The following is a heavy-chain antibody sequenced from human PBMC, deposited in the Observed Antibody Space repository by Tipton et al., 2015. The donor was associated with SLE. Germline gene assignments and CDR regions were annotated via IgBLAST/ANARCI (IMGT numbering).Heavy chain of an antibody. Sequence: SLRLSCAASGFTFSSYGMHWVRQAPGKGLEWVAVISYDGSNKYYADSVKGRFTISRDNSKNTLYLQMNSLRAEDTAVYYCVKRGEEYSSSDDAFDIWGQGTMVTVSS. J-gene: IGHJ3*02. CDR3: VKRGEEYSSSDDAFDI. CDR2: ISYDGSNK. D-gene: IGHD6-6*01. V-gene: IGHV3-30*18. CDR1: GFTFSSYG.